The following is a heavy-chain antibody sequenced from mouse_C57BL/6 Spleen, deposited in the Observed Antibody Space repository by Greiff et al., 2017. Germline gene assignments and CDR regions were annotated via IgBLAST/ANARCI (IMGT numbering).Heavy chain of an antibody. J-gene: IGHJ3*01. CDR2: IYWDDDT. CDR3: ARSKYGYSWFAY. D-gene: IGHD2-10*02. Sequence: QVTLKVSGPGILQSSQTLSLTCSFPGFSLRTSGLGVSWIRQPSGMGLEWLALIYWDDDTRYNPSLKSRLTLSKDTSRNQVYLKITSVDTADTAAYYCARSKYGYSWFAYWGQGTLVTVSA. V-gene: IGHV8-12*01. CDR1: GFSLRTSGLG.